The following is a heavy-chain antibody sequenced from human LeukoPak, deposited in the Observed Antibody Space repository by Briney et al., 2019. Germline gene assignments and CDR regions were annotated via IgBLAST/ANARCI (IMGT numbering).Heavy chain of an antibody. D-gene: IGHD3-22*01. Sequence: PAETLSLTCTVSGGSISSYYWSWIRQPPGKGLEWIGYIYYGGITHYNPSLKSRVTISVDTSKNQFSLKLSSVTAADTAVYHCARTVYYYDSSGYTYYFDYWGQGTLVTVSS. CDR1: GGSISSYY. CDR2: IYYGGIT. V-gene: IGHV4-59*01. CDR3: ARTVYYYDSSGYTYYFDY. J-gene: IGHJ4*02.